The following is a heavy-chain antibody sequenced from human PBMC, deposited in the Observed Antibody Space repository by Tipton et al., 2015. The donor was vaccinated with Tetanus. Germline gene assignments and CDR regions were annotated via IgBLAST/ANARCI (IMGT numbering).Heavy chain of an antibody. V-gene: IGHV4-31*03. D-gene: IGHD1-26*01. CDR1: GGSISSGGYY. J-gene: IGHJ4*02. Sequence: TLSLTCTVSGGSISSGGYYWSWIRQHPGKGLEWIGDIYSSGSTYYNPSLKSRVTISVDTSKNQFSLRLNSVTAGDTAVYYCARDQARGARGWNYFDCWGQGTLVTVSS. CDR2: IYSSGST. CDR3: ARDQARGARGWNYFDC.